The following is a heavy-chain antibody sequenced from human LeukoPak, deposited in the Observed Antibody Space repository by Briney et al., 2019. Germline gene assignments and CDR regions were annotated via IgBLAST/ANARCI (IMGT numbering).Heavy chain of an antibody. CDR1: GFTFSSYS. CDR2: ISSSSSHI. V-gene: IGHV3-21*01. J-gene: IGHJ4*02. CDR3: ARVPLTTVTTDFDY. Sequence: GGSLRLSCAASGFTFSSYSMNWVRQAPGKGLEWVSSISSSSSHIYYADSVKGRFTISRDNAKNSLYLQMNSLRAEDTAVYYCARVPLTTVTTDFDYWGQGTLVTVSS. D-gene: IGHD4-17*01.